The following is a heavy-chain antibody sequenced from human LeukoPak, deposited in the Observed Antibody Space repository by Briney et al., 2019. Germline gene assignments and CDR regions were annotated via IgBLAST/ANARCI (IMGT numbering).Heavy chain of an antibody. CDR2: ISAYNGNT. CDR3: SAVGATTGLDY. Sequence: ASVKVSCKASGYTFTSNGISWVRQAPGQGLEWMGWISAYNGNTNYEQKLQGRVTMTTDTSTSTAYMEMRSLRSDDTAVYYCSAVGATTGLDYWGQGTLVTVSS. J-gene: IGHJ4*02. D-gene: IGHD1-26*01. V-gene: IGHV1-18*01. CDR1: GYTFTSNG.